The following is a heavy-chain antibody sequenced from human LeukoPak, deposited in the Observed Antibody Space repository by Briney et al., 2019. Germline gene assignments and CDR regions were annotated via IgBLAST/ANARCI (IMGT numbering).Heavy chain of an antibody. Sequence: ASVKVSCKASGYTFTSYYMHWVRQAPGQGLEWMGIINPSGGSTSYAQKFQGRVTMTRDTSTGTVYMELSSLRSEDTAVYYCARVAAAANWFDPWGQGTLVTVSS. CDR2: INPSGGST. CDR3: ARVAAAANWFDP. CDR1: GYTFTSYY. V-gene: IGHV1-46*01. J-gene: IGHJ5*02. D-gene: IGHD6-13*01.